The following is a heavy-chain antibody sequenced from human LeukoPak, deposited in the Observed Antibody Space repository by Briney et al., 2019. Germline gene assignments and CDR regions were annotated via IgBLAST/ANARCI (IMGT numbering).Heavy chain of an antibody. V-gene: IGHV3-7*01. CDR3: ADLGYTD. CDR2: IKNDGSDK. D-gene: IGHD2-15*01. CDR1: GFSFSSSW. Sequence: PGGSLRLSCEASGFSFSSSWMTWVRQAPGKGLEWVATIKNDGSDKYYVDSVKGRSTLSRDNAKSSLYLQMNSLRVEDTAVYYCADLGYTDGGQGTLVTVSS. J-gene: IGHJ4*02.